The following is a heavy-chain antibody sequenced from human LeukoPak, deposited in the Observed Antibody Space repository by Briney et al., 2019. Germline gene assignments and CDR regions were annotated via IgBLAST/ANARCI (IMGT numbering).Heavy chain of an antibody. CDR1: GYTFTSYD. CDR3: ARALHCSGGSCYSAPTPYDY. D-gene: IGHD2-15*01. Sequence: ASVKVSCKASGYTFTSYDTNWVRQATGQGLEWMGWMNPNSGNTGYAQNFQGRVTITRDTSINTAYMELSSLRSEDTAIYFCARALHCSGGSCYSAPTPYDYWGQGTPVTVSS. V-gene: IGHV1-8*03. J-gene: IGHJ4*02. CDR2: MNPNSGNT.